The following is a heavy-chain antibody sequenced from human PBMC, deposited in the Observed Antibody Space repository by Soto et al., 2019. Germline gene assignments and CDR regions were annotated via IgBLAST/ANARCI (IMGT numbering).Heavy chain of an antibody. CDR1: GGPISSSSYY. CDR2: IYYSGST. CDR3: ARMEGDFDWLSRGEIDY. J-gene: IGHJ4*02. Sequence: QLQLQESGPGLVKPSETLSLTCTVSGGPISSSSYYWGWIRQPPGKGLEWIGSIYYSGSTYYNPSLKSRVTISVDTSKKQFSLKLSSVTAAGTAVYYCARMEGDFDWLSRGEIDYWGQGTLVNVSS. V-gene: IGHV4-39*01. D-gene: IGHD3-9*01.